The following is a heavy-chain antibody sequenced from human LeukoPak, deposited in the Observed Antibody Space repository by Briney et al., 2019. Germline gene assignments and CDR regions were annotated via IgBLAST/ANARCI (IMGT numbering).Heavy chain of an antibody. J-gene: IGHJ3*01. CDR2: IKQDGSEK. CDR3: AKGGFYDGSGLGAFDF. V-gene: IGHV3-7*01. D-gene: IGHD3-22*01. CDR1: GFILSNYW. Sequence: GGSLRLSCAASGFILSNYWMSWVRQAPGKGPEWVANIKQDGSEKYYADSVKGRFTISRDNSKHTLYLQMNSLRAEDTAVYYCAKGGFYDGSGLGAFDFWGQGTMVTVSS.